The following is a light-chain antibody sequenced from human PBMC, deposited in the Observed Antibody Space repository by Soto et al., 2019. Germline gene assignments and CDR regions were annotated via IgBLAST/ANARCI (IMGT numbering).Light chain of an antibody. CDR2: GAS. V-gene: IGKV3-20*01. Sequence: ENVLTQSPGTLSLSPGERATLSCRASQSVSSSFLAWYQQKPGQAPRLLIYGASSRPTGIPDRFSGSGSGTDFTLTISRLEPEDFAVYYCQQYGSLPWTFGQGTKV. J-gene: IGKJ1*01. CDR1: QSVSSSF. CDR3: QQYGSLPWT.